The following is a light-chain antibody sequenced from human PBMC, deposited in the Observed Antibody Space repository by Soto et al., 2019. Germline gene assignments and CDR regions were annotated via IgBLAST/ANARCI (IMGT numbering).Light chain of an antibody. J-gene: IGLJ7*01. CDR3: QTWGTGIAV. V-gene: IGLV4-69*01. CDR2: LNSDGSH. CDR1: SRHRSYA. Sequence: QSVLTQSPSASASLGASVNLTCTLSSRHRSYAIAWHQQQPEKGPRYLMKLNSDGSHSKGDGIPDRFSGSSSGAERYLTISSLQSEDEADYYCQTWGTGIAVFGGGTQLTVL.